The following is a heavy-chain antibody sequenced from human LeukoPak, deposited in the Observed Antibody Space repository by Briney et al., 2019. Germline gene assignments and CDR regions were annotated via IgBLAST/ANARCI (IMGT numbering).Heavy chain of an antibody. D-gene: IGHD3-22*01. J-gene: IGHJ4*02. V-gene: IGHV4-39*01. CDR2: IYSGRTI. CDR3: ARSPLYDSSGYSFDY. CDR1: AASISSSSHH. Sequence: SETLSLTCTISAASISSSSHHWGWIRQSPGKGLEWIGSIYSGRTIYYSPSLNSRVTISVVTSKDQFILQLNSVTAADMAVYYCARSPLYDSSGYSFDYWGQGTLVTVSS.